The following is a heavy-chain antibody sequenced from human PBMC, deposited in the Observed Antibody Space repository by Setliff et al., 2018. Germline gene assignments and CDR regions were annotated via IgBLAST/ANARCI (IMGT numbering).Heavy chain of an antibody. CDR1: GGSISSGSYY. D-gene: IGHD3-22*01. V-gene: IGHV4-61*10. Sequence: SETLSLTCTVSGGSISSGSYYWSWIRQPAGKGLEWIGYIYHSGYANYNPSLKSRVTIXXXTSXXXXXXXXXXXXXXXTAVYYCARGLHDSSGDNYVGAFDVWGQGTMVTVSS. CDR2: IYHSGYA. J-gene: IGHJ3*01. CDR3: ARGLHDSSGDNYVGAFDV.